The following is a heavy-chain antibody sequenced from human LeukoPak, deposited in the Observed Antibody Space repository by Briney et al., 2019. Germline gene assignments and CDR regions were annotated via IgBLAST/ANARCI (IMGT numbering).Heavy chain of an antibody. CDR3: ARSYYDILTGYPFDY. J-gene: IGHJ4*02. V-gene: IGHV4-4*07. CDR1: GGSISSYY. CDR2: IYTSGST. D-gene: IGHD3-9*01. Sequence: SETLSLTCTVSGGSISSYYWSWIRQPAGKGLEWIGRIYTSGSTNYNPSLKSRVTMSVDTSKNQFSLKLSSVTAADTAVYYCARSYYDILTGYPFDYWGQGTLVTVSS.